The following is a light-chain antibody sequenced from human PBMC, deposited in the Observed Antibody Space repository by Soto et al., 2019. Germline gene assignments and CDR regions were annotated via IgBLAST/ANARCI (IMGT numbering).Light chain of an antibody. V-gene: IGLV2-14*01. CDR3: NSYTSSGIV. Sequence: QSVLTQPASVSGSPGQSITISCTGTSSDVGGYNYVSWYQHHPGKAPKLMIYEVSNRPSGVSYRFSGSKSGNTASLTISGLQAEDEADYYCNSYTSSGIVFGTGTKATVL. CDR2: EVS. CDR1: SSDVGGYNY. J-gene: IGLJ1*01.